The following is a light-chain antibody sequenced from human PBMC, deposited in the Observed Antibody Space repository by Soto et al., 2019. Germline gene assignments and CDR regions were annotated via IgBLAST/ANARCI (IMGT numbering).Light chain of an antibody. V-gene: IGLV4-69*01. J-gene: IGLJ3*02. CDR2: LNSDGTH. CDR1: SGHSSYA. Sequence: QLVLTQSPSASASLGASVMLTCTLSSGHSSYAIAWHQLQPEKGPRYLMKLNSDGTHSNGDGIPDRFSGSSSGAERFLTISSRQSEDEADYFCQTWGTGIRLFGGGTKLTVL. CDR3: QTWGTGIRL.